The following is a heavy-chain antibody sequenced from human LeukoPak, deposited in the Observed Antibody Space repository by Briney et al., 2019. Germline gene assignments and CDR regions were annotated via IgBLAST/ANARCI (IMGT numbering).Heavy chain of an antibody. CDR2: IIPIFGTA. CDR1: GGTFSSYA. V-gene: IGHV1-69*05. Sequence: SVKVSCKASGGTFSSYAISCVRQAPGQGLEWMGGIIPIFGTANYAQKFQGRVTITTDESTSTAYMELSSLRSEDTAVYYCARSPWFGDADYYYYYMDVWGKGTTVTVSS. CDR3: ARSPWFGDADYYYYYMDV. J-gene: IGHJ6*03. D-gene: IGHD3-10*01.